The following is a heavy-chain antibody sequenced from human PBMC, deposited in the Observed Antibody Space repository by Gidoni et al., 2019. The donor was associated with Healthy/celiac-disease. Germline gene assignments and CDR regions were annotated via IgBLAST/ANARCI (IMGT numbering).Heavy chain of an antibody. V-gene: IGHV4-39*07. CDR2: IYYSGST. CDR1: GGSISSSSYY. Sequence: QLQLQESGPGLVKPSETLSLTCPVSGGSISSSSYYWGGLRQPPGKGLEWIGSIYYSGSTYYNPSLKSRVTISVDTSKNQFSLKLSSVTAADTAVYYCASVAAPYYFDYWGQGTLVTVSS. CDR3: ASVAAPYYFDY. J-gene: IGHJ4*02. D-gene: IGHD6-19*01.